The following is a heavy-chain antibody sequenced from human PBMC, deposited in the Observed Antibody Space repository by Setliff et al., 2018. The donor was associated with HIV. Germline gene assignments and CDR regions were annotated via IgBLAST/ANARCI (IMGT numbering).Heavy chain of an antibody. Sequence: GGSLRLSCAASGFTFNTYWMDWLRQAPGKGLEWVANIKRDGSEKYYVESVKGRFTISRDNSKNMMHLQMNGLRPEDTAVYYCAKGVKWLDPWGQGTLVTVSS. V-gene: IGHV3-7*03. CDR2: IKRDGSEK. D-gene: IGHD3-16*01. J-gene: IGHJ5*02. CDR3: AKGVKWLDP. CDR1: GFTFNTYW.